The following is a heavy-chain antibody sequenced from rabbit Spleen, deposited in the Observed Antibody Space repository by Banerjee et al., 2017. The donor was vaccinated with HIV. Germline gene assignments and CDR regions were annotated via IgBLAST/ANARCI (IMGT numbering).Heavy chain of an antibody. Sequence: QEQLVESGGGLVQPEGSLTLTCTASGFSFSSGYYMCWVRQAPGKGLEWIGCIYTGSGSTYYANWAKGRFTISKTSSTTVTLQMTSLTAADTATYFCARGAYAHSSGYYWDYFNLWGPGTLVTVS. J-gene: IGHJ4*01. V-gene: IGHV1S45*01. CDR3: ARGAYAHSSGYYWDYFNL. D-gene: IGHD1-1*01. CDR1: GFSFSSGYY. CDR2: IYTGSGST.